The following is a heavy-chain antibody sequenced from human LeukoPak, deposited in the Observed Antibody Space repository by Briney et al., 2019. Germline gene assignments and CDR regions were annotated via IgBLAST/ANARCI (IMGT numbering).Heavy chain of an antibody. CDR1: GGSFSGYY. Sequence: SSETLSLTCAVYGGSFSGYYWSWIRQPPGKGLEWIGEINHSGSTNYNPSLKSRVTISVDTSKNQFSLKLSSVTAADTAVYYCARGITTYSPTYFDYWGQGTLVTVSS. D-gene: IGHD2/OR15-2a*01. CDR3: ARGITTYSPTYFDY. J-gene: IGHJ4*02. CDR2: INHSGST. V-gene: IGHV4-34*01.